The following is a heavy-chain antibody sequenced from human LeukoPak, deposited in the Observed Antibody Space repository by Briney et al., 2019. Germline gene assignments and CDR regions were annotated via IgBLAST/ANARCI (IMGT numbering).Heavy chain of an antibody. CDR1: GYTFISYA. D-gene: IGHD3-22*01. Sequence: ASVKVSCKASGYTFISYAMHWVRQAPGQRLEWMGWINAGNGNTKYSQKFQGRVTITRDTSASTAYMELSSLRSEDTAVYYCARGAPIHYYDSSGYLDYWGQGILVTVSS. CDR3: ARGAPIHYYDSSGYLDY. J-gene: IGHJ4*02. CDR2: INAGNGNT. V-gene: IGHV1-3*01.